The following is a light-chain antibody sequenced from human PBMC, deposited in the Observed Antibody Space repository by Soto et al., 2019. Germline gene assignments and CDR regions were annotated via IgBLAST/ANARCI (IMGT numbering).Light chain of an antibody. CDR2: DTS. CDR3: LLSFSGTHVV. Sequence: QAVVTQEPSLTVSPGGTVTLTCGSSTGAVTSGHYPYWFQQKSGQAPRALIYDTSNKHSWTPARFSGSLLGGKAALTLSGAQPEDEAEYYCLLSFSGTHVVFGGGTKVTFL. J-gene: IGLJ2*01. V-gene: IGLV7-46*01. CDR1: TGAVTSGHY.